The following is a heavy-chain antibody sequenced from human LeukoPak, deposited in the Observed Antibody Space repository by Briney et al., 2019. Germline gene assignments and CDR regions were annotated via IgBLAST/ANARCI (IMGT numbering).Heavy chain of an antibody. D-gene: IGHD6-13*01. J-gene: IGHJ4*02. CDR2: IRYDGSNK. Sequence: GGSLRLSCAASGFTFSSYGMHWVRQAPGKGLEWVAFIRYDGSNKYYADSVKGRFTIPRDNSKNTLYLQMNSLRAEDTAVYYCAKDLTGYSSSWCFDYWGQGTLVTVSS. CDR1: GFTFSSYG. CDR3: AKDLTGYSSSWCFDY. V-gene: IGHV3-30*02.